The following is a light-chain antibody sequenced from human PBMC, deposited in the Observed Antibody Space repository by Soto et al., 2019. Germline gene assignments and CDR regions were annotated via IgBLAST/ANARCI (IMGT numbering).Light chain of an antibody. CDR2: KAS. Sequence: DIQMTQSPSTLSASVGDRLTITCRASQSISSWLAWYQQKPGKAPKLLIYKASSLESGVPSRFSGSGSGTEFTLTISSLQPDDFATYYCQQYNSCSQTFGQGTKVEIK. J-gene: IGKJ1*01. CDR1: QSISSW. CDR3: QQYNSCSQT. V-gene: IGKV1-5*03.